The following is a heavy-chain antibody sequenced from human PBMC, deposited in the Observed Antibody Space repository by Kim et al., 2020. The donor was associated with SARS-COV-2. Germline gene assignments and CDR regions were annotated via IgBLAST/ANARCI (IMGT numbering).Heavy chain of an antibody. Sequence: YADYGKGRFTIARDNSKNTLYLQMNSLRAEDTAVYYCAKRRPGVASDFDYWGQGTLVTVSS. V-gene: IGHV3-23*01. J-gene: IGHJ4*02. D-gene: IGHD5-12*01. CDR3: AKRRPGVASDFDY.